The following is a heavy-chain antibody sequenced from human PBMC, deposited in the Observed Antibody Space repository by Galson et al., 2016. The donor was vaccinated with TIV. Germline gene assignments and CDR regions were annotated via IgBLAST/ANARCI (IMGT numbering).Heavy chain of an antibody. CDR3: ARGTGFSYGFWY. D-gene: IGHD5-18*01. Sequence: LSLTCAVSGYSISRGFYWAWIRQPPGKGLEWMGTIYHGGSTYFNPSLKSRVAISVDTSKNQLSLKLTSVTASDTAVYYCARGTGFSYGFWYWGQGALVTVSS. CDR2: IYHGGST. CDR1: GYSISRGFY. J-gene: IGHJ4*02. V-gene: IGHV4-38-2*01.